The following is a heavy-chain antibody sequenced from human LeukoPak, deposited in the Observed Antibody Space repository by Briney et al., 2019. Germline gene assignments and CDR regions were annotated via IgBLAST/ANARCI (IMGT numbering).Heavy chain of an antibody. D-gene: IGHD3-10*01. CDR1: GYTFTSYG. J-gene: IGHJ6*02. CDR2: ISAYNGNT. V-gene: IGHV1-18*01. CDR3: ARDGYYYGSGSYYDYYYYGMDV. Sequence: VASVKVSCKASGYTFTSYGISWVRQAPGQGLEWMGWISAYNGNTNYAQKLQGRVTMTTDTSTSTAYMELRSLRSDDTAVYYCARDGYYYGSGSYYDYYYYGMDVWGQGTTVTVSS.